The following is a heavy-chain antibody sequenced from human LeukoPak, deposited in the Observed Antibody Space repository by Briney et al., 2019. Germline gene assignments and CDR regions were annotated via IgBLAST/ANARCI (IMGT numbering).Heavy chain of an antibody. J-gene: IGHJ4*02. D-gene: IGHD3-22*01. V-gene: IGHV4-38-2*01. CDR1: GYSISSGYY. CDR3: AKLLRYYDSSGYYGVIGFDY. CDR2: IYHSGST. Sequence: TSETLSLTXAVSGYSISSGYYWGWIRQPPGKGLEWIGSIYHSGSTYYNPSLKSRVTISVDTSKNQFSLKLSSVTAADTAVYYCAKLLRYYDSSGYYGVIGFDYWGQGTLVTVSS.